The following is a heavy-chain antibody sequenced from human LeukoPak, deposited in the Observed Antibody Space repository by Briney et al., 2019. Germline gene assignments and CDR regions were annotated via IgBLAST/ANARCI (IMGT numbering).Heavy chain of an antibody. CDR2: ISSSNDYI. CDR3: VRIPNSAGFPNWFDP. Sequence: GGSLRLSCAASGFTFSTATMNWFRQAPGKGLEWASSISSSNDYIYYADSVKGRFTISRDNAKNSLYLQMNSLRAEDTAMYYCVRIPNSAGFPNWFDPWGQRTLVTVSS. D-gene: IGHD6-19*01. V-gene: IGHV3-21*01. CDR1: GFTFSTAT. J-gene: IGHJ5*02.